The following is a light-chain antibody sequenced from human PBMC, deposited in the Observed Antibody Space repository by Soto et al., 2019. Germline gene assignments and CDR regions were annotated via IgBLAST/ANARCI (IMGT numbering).Light chain of an antibody. V-gene: IGKV3-11*01. J-gene: IGKJ4*01. CDR2: DAS. CDR3: QQRSNWPLT. Sequence: EIVLTQSPATLSLSPGERATLSCRASQSVSNSLAWYQQKPGQAPRLLIYDASNRATDIPARFSGSGSGTDFTLTISSLGPVDFAVYYCQQRSNWPLTFGGGTKVEIK. CDR1: QSVSNS.